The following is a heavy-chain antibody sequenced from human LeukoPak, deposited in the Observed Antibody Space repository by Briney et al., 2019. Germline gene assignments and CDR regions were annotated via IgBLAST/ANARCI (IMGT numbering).Heavy chain of an antibody. CDR3: ARGLRLLPPRFDI. J-gene: IGHJ3*02. Sequence: SETLSLTCTVSGGSISSGDYYWSWIRQPPGKGLEWIGYIYYSGSTYYNPSLKSRLTISVDTSKNQFSLKLSSVTAADTAVYYCARGLRLLPPRFDIWGQGTMVTVSS. CDR1: GGSISSGDYY. V-gene: IGHV4-30-4*08. CDR2: IYYSGST. D-gene: IGHD2-15*01.